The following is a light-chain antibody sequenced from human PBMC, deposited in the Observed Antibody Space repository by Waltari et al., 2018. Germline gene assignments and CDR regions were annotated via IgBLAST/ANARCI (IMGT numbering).Light chain of an antibody. CDR1: QSISTY. CDR2: ATS. J-gene: IGKJ2*01. Sequence: IQMTQSPSSLSASVGDRVTITCRASQSISTYLNWYQQKPWKAPKLLIFATSSLQSGVPSRFSGSGSGTDFTLSVSSLQPEDFATYFCQQTYSTLYTFGQGTKLEIK. CDR3: QQTYSTLYT. V-gene: IGKV1-39*01.